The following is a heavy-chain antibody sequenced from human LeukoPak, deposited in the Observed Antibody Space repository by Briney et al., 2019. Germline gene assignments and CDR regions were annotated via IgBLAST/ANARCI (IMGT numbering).Heavy chain of an antibody. J-gene: IGHJ5*02. Sequence: ASVKVSCKASGYTLNELSMHWVRQSPGKGLEWMGSFHPEDGETIYAQKFQGRVSMTEDTSTGTAYIELSSLKSEDTAVYYCAADRFCTSTTCFGNWFDPWGQGTLVTVSS. CDR1: GYTLNELS. D-gene: IGHD2-2*01. CDR3: AADRFCTSTTCFGNWFDP. V-gene: IGHV1-24*01. CDR2: FHPEDGET.